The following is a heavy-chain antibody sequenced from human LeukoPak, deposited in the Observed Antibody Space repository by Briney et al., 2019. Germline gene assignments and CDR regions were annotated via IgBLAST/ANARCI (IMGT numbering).Heavy chain of an antibody. CDR2: INGGNGNT. J-gene: IGHJ5*02. V-gene: IGHV1-3*01. D-gene: IGHD1-1*01. CDR1: GYSFTNYA. CDR3: ARAVASTSGPWFDP. Sequence: ASVKVSCKSSGYSFTNYAMHWVRQAPGQRLEWMGWINGGNGNTQYSENFQGRVIFTRDTSASTAYMELRSLTSADTAVFYCARAVASTSGPWFDPWGQGTLVTVSP.